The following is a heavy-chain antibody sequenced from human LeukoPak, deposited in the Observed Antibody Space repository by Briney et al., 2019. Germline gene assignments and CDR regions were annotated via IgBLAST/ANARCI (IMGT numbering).Heavy chain of an antibody. CDR2: INHSGST. V-gene: IGHV4-34*01. J-gene: IGHJ4*02. CDR1: GGSFSGYY. Sequence: SETLSLTCAVYGGSFSGYYWSWIRQPPGKGLEWIGEINHSGSTNYNPSLKSRVTISVDTSKNQFSLKLSSVTAADTAVYYCAAQGTTGDFDYWGQGTLVTVSS. CDR3: AAQGTTGDFDY. D-gene: IGHD4-17*01.